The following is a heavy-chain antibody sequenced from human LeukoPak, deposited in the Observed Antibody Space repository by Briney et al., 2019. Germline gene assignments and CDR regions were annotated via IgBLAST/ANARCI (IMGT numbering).Heavy chain of an antibody. CDR1: GGSISSSSYY. V-gene: IGHV4-39*07. J-gene: IGHJ4*02. Sequence: PSETLSLTCTVSGGSISSSSYYWGWIRQPPGKGLEWIGSIHHSGTISYNMSLKSRVTISMDTSKNQFSLNLSSVTAEDTAVYYCASATTKEATRYYLDYWGQGTLVTVSS. CDR3: ASATTKEATRYYLDY. CDR2: IHHSGTI. D-gene: IGHD1-26*01.